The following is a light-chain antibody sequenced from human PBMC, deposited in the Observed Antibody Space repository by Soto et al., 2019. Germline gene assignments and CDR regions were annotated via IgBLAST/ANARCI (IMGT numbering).Light chain of an antibody. CDR2: KAS. CDR3: QQYNNWPPWT. V-gene: IGKV1-5*03. J-gene: IGKJ1*01. CDR1: QTISSW. Sequence: DIQMTQSPSTLSGSVGDRVTITCRASQTISSWLAWYQQKPGKAPKLLIYKASTLKSGVPSRFSGSGSGTEFTLTISSLQPDYFSVYYCQQYNNWPPWTFGQGTKADIK.